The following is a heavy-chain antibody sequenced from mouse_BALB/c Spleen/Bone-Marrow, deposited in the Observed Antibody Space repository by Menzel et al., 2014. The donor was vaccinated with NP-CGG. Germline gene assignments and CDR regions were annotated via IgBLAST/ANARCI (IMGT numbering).Heavy chain of an antibody. V-gene: IGHV1-82*01. CDR2: IYPGDGDT. D-gene: IGHD3-3*01. CDR1: GYAFSSSW. CDR3: ARGGLGLDY. J-gene: IGHJ2*01. Sequence: VKLVESGPELVKPGASVKLSCKASGYAFSSSWMNWVKQRPGQGLEWIGRIYPGDGDTNYNGKFKGKATLTADKSSSTAYMQLSSLTSVDSAVYFCARGGLGLDYWGQGTTLTVSA.